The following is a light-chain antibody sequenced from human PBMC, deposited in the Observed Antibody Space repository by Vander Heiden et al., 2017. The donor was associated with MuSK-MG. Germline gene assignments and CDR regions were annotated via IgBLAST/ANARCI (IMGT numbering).Light chain of an antibody. J-gene: IGLJ3*02. CDR1: SSHIRGHN. Sequence: QSVLTQPPSASGTPGQRVTISCFGSSSHIRGHNRSWYQQPPGTAPRLLLYGHNKRPSGVPDRFSGSKSGSSAALAITGLQAEDEADYYCAARDDSRNGWVFGGGTKLTVL. V-gene: IGLV1-44*01. CDR3: AARDDSRNGWV. CDR2: GHN.